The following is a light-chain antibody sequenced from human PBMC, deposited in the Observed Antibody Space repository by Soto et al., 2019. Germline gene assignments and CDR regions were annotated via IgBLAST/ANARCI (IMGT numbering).Light chain of an antibody. V-gene: IGKV1-5*01. Sequence: TQSPGTLSLSPGERATLSCRASQSVSSSYLAWYQQKPGKAPKVLIYDASSLESGVPSRFSGNGSGTEFTLTISSLQPDDFATYYCQQYNTYSPYTFGQGTKLEIK. J-gene: IGKJ2*01. CDR1: QSVSSS. CDR2: DAS. CDR3: QQYNTYSPYT.